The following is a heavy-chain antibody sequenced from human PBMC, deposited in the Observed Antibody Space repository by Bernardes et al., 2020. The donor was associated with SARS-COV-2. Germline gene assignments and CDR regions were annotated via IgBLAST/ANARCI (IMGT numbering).Heavy chain of an antibody. J-gene: IGHJ4*02. CDR3: AKDPSGSLYFDY. Sequence: GGSLRLSCAASGFTFSSSAMSWVRQAPGKGLEWVSAISGSGGSTYYADSVKGRFTISRDNSKNTLYLQMNSLRAEDTAVYYCAKDPSGSLYFDYWGQGTLVTVSS. CDR2: ISGSGGST. D-gene: IGHD1-26*01. V-gene: IGHV3-23*01. CDR1: GFTFSSSA.